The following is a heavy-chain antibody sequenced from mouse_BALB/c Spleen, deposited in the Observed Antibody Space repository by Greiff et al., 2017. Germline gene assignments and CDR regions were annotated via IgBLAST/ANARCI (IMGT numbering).Heavy chain of an antibody. D-gene: IGHD2-10*01. V-gene: IGHV14-3*02. J-gene: IGHJ4*01. Sequence: EVQLQQSGAELVKPGASVKLSCTASGFNIKDTYMHWVKQRPEQGLEWIGRIDPANGNTKYDPKFQGKATITADTSSNTAYLQLSSLTSEDTAVYYCASPTYDGNYGYYAMDYWGQGTSVTVSS. CDR2: IDPANGNT. CDR3: ASPTYDGNYGYYAMDY. CDR1: GFNIKDTY.